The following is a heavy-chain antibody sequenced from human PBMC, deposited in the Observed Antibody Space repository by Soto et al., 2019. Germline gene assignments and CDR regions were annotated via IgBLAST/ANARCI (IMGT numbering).Heavy chain of an antibody. Sequence: QVQLVESGGGVVQPGRSLRLSCAASGFTFSSYGMHWVRQAPGKGLEWVAVISYDGSNKYYADSVKGRFTISRDNSKNTLYLQMNSLRAEDTAVYYCAKPNRRGYSYCDAFDIWGQGTMVTVSS. CDR1: GFTFSSYG. CDR3: AKPNRRGYSYCDAFDI. V-gene: IGHV3-30*18. CDR2: ISYDGSNK. J-gene: IGHJ3*02. D-gene: IGHD5-18*01.